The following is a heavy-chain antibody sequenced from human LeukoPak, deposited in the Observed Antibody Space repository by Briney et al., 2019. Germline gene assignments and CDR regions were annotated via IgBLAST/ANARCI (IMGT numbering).Heavy chain of an antibody. CDR2: IFHSGST. CDR3: ARRGRHTGSFGY. Sequence: PSETLSLTCAVSGGSISISSSNWWSWVLQPPGKGLEWIWEIFHSGSTNYNPSLKSRVTISVDKSKNQFSLKLSSLTAADTAVYYCARRGRHTGSFGYWGQGTLVTVSS. J-gene: IGHJ4*02. D-gene: IGHD3-10*01. CDR1: GGSISISSSNW. V-gene: IGHV4-4*02.